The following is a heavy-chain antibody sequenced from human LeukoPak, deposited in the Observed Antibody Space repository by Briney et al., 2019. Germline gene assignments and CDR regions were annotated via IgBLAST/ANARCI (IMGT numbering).Heavy chain of an antibody. V-gene: IGHV4-59*01. D-gene: IGHD5-18*01. CDR1: GGSISSYY. Sequence: PSETLSLTCTVSGGSISSYYWSWIRQPPGKGLEWIGYIYYSGSTNYNPSLKSRVTISVDTSKNQLSLKLSSVTAADTAVYYCARQRAPVTTFDYWGQGTLVTVSS. CDR3: ARQRAPVTTFDY. J-gene: IGHJ4*02. CDR2: IYYSGST.